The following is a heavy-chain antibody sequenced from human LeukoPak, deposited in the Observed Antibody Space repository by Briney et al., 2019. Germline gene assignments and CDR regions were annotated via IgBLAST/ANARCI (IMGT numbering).Heavy chain of an antibody. CDR2: ISGSGGST. Sequence: PGGSLRLSCAASGFTFTSYAMSWVRQAPGKGLEWVSRISGSGGSTYYADAVKGRFPLSRDNSKNTLYLQMNSLRAEDTAVYYCAKRAHTGSYYAAFDYWGQGTLVTVSS. J-gene: IGHJ4*02. V-gene: IGHV3-23*01. CDR3: AKRAHTGSYYAAFDY. CDR1: GFTFTSYA. D-gene: IGHD1-26*01.